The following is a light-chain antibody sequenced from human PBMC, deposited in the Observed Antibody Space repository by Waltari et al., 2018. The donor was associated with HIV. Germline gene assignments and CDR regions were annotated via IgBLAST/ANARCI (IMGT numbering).Light chain of an antibody. J-gene: IGLJ1*01. V-gene: IGLV1-47*01. Sequence: QRVTISCSGSSSNIGSSYVYWYQQVPGTAPKLLIYSSNQRPSGVPDRFSGSKSGTSASLAISGLRSEDEADYYCAAWDDSLSGYVFGTGTKVTVL. CDR2: SSN. CDR1: SSNIGSSY. CDR3: AAWDDSLSGYV.